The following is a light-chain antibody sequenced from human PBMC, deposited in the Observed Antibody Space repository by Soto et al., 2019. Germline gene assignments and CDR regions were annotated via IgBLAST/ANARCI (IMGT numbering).Light chain of an antibody. CDR3: QDHRNWFSWT. CDR1: QSVRTS. J-gene: IGKJ1*01. CDR2: DAS. V-gene: IGKV3-11*01. Sequence: DIVLTQSTGTLSLSPGERATLSCRASQSVRTSLAWYQQKAGQAPRLLIYDASNRATGPPARFSGSGSGTDSNLTISSLEPADFAVYYWQDHRNWFSWTFARGTKVDIK.